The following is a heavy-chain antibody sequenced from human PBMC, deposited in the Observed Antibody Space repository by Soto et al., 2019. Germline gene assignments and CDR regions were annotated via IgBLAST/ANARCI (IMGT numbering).Heavy chain of an antibody. J-gene: IGHJ2*01. CDR1: GFTFSSYA. V-gene: IGHV3-23*01. CDR3: AKVDAKIMSIQYWYFDL. D-gene: IGHD3-16*01. Sequence: EVQLLESGGGLVQPGGSLRLSCAASGFTFSSYAMSWVRQAPGKGLEWVSAISGSGGSTYYADSVKGRFTISRDNSKNTLNMQMNSLRAEGTAVYHCAKVDAKIMSIQYWYFDLWGRGTLVTVSS. CDR2: ISGSGGST.